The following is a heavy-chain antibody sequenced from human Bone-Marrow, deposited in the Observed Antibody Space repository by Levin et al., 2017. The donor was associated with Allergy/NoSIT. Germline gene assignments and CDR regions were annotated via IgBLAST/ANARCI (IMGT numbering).Heavy chain of an antibody. CDR2: ISYDGSNE. J-gene: IGHJ4*02. CDR3: AKGRFGELLEGHPYFDS. CDR1: GFTFSSYG. Sequence: GGSLRLSCAASGFTFSSYGMHWVRQAPGKGLDWVAVISYDGSNEYYADSVKGRFTISRDNSKNTLYLQMNSLRAEDTAVYYCAKGRFGELLEGHPYFDSWGQGTLVTVSS. D-gene: IGHD3-10*01. V-gene: IGHV3-30*18.